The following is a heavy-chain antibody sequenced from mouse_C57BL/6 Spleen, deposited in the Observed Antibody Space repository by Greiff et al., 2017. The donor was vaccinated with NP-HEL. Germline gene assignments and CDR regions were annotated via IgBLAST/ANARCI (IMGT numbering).Heavy chain of an antibody. V-gene: IGHV7-3*01. J-gene: IGHJ4*01. CDR2: IRNKANGYTT. Sequence: EVQRVESGGGLVQPGGSLSLSCAASGFTFTDYYMSWVRQPPGKALEWLGFIRNKANGYTTEYSASVKGRFTISRDNSQSILYLQMHALRAEDSATYYCARYEGYNRDYYAMDYWGQGTSVTVSS. D-gene: IGHD2-2*01. CDR3: ARYEGYNRDYYAMDY. CDR1: GFTFTDYY.